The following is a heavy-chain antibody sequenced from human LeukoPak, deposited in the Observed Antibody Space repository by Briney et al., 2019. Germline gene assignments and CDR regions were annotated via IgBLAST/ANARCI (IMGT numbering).Heavy chain of an antibody. CDR2: ISSSSSYI. D-gene: IGHD3-9*01. CDR3: ARDPYFDWLLDGDFDS. Sequence: PGGSLRLSCAASGFTFSSYSMNWVRQAPGKGLEWVSSISSSSSYIYYADSVKGRFTISRDNAKNSLYLQMNSLGAEDTAVYYCARDPYFDWLLDGDFDSWGQGTLVTVSS. CDR1: GFTFSSYS. V-gene: IGHV3-21*01. J-gene: IGHJ4*02.